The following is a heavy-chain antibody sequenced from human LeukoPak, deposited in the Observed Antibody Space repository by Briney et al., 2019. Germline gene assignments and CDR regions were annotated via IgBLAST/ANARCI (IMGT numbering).Heavy chain of an antibody. CDR2: ISSSGSTI. V-gene: IGHV3-48*03. CDR1: GFTFSSYE. CDR3: ARVFIEWELDY. J-gene: IGHJ4*02. Sequence: GGSLRLSCAASGFTFSSYEMNWVRQAPGKGLEWVSYISSSGSTIYYADSVKGRFTISRDNAKNSLYLQMNSLRAEDTAVYYCARVFIEWELDYWGQGTLVTVSS. D-gene: IGHD1-26*01.